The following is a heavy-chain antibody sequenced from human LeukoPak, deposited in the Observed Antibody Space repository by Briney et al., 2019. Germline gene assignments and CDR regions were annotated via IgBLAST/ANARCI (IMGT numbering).Heavy chain of an antibody. CDR2: INPSGGST. V-gene: IGHV1-46*01. CDR1: GNTFTNNG. Sequence: GASVKVSCKASGNTFTNNGISWVRQAPGQGLEWMGIINPSGGSTSYAQKFQGRVTMTRDMSTSTVYMELSSLRSEDTAVYYCARAAITYYYGSGSYPHLDYWGQGTLVTVSS. D-gene: IGHD3-10*01. J-gene: IGHJ4*02. CDR3: ARAAITYYYGSGSYPHLDY.